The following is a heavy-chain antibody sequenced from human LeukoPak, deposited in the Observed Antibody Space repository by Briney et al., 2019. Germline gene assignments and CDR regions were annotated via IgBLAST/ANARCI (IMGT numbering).Heavy chain of an antibody. CDR2: ISHSGST. CDR1: GDSISSSNW. D-gene: IGHD3-22*01. CDR3: AREGGDSSGYYHDY. V-gene: IGHV4-4*02. J-gene: IGHJ4*02. Sequence: SETLSLTCAVSGDSISSSNWWSWVRQPPGKGLEWIGEISHSGSTNYNPSLKSRVTISLDKSKNQLSLKLSSVTAADTAVYYCAREGGDSSGYYHDYWGQGTLVTVSS.